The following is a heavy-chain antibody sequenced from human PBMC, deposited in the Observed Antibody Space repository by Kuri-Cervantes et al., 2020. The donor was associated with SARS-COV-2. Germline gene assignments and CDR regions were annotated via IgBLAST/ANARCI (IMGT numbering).Heavy chain of an antibody. V-gene: IGHV4-39*01. D-gene: IGHD1-26*01. CDR3: AKASIVGATYFDY. CDR2: IFHSGST. J-gene: IGHJ4*02. Sequence: GSLRLSCTVSGGSIGSDKYYWGWIRQPPGKGLEWIGSIFHSGSTYYNPSLKSRVTISVDTSKNQFSLKLSSVTAADTAVYYCAKASIVGATYFDYWGQGTLVTVSS. CDR1: GGSIGSDKYY.